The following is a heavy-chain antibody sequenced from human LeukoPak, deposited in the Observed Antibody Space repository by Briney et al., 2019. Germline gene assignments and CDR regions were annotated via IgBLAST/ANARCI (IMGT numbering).Heavy chain of an antibody. D-gene: IGHD6-13*01. CDR3: ARFFSGSSSWYIPFDY. CDR1: GFIFTDYP. J-gene: IGHJ4*02. Sequence: RRSRRVDCPNSGFIFTDYPINYVRQAPGKGLEWISNIRTTAEGAKYAYYADSVKGRVTISRDDGKNTLYLHMNSLRDDDTAVYYCARFFSGSSSWYIPFDYWGQGTLVTVSS. CDR2: IRTTAEGAKYA. V-gene: IGHV3-48*02.